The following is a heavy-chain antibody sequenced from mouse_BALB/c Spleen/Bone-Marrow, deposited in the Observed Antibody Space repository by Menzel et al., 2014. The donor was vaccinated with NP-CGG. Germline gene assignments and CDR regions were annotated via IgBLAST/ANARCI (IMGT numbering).Heavy chain of an antibody. J-gene: IGHJ4*01. V-gene: IGHV5-6*01. Sequence: EVMLVESGGDLVKSGGSLKLSCAASGFTFSSYGMSWVRRTPDKRLEWVAIISSGGSYTYYPDSVKGRFTISRDNAKNTLYLQMSSLKSEDTAMYYCARHNYGYYAMDYWGQGTSVTVSS. CDR3: ARHNYGYYAMDY. CDR2: ISSGGSYT. CDR1: GFTFSSYG. D-gene: IGHD1-1*01.